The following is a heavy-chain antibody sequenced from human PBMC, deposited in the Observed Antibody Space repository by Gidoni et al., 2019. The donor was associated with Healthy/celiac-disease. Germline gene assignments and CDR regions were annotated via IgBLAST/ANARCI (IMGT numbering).Heavy chain of an antibody. J-gene: IGHJ3*02. D-gene: IGHD2-15*01. V-gene: IGHV3-49*04. CDR1: GFTFGDYA. CDR2: IRSKAYGGTT. CDR3: TRSLGYCSGGSCYSDAFDI. Sequence: EVQLVESGGGLVQPGRSLRLSCTASGFTFGDYAMSWVRQAPGKGLEWVGFIRSKAYGGTTEYAASVKGRFTISRDDSKSIAYLQMNSLKTEDTAVYYCTRSLGYCSGGSCYSDAFDIWGQGTMVTVSS.